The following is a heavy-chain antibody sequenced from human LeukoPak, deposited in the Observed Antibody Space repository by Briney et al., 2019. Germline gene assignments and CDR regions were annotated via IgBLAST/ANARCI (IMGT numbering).Heavy chain of an antibody. CDR1: GYTFTGYY. Sequence: ASVKVSCKVSGYTFTGYYIHWVRQAPGQGLEWMGWINPNSGGTNYAQKFQGRVTMTRDTSISTAYMELSRLRSDDTAVYYCARAGDSSGWYVDYWGQGTLVTVSS. CDR3: ARAGDSSGWYVDY. D-gene: IGHD6-19*01. J-gene: IGHJ4*02. V-gene: IGHV1-2*02. CDR2: INPNSGGT.